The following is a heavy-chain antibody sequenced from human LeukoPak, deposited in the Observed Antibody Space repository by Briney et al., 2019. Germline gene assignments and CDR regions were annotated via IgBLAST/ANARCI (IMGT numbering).Heavy chain of an antibody. CDR3: AKLGGQELHNYYVAV. D-gene: IGHD3-16*01. J-gene: IGHJ6*03. V-gene: IGHV3-23*01. CDR1: GFTFSSYA. CDR2: IIYSGEST. Sequence: PGGSLRLSCAAPGFTFSSYAMSWVPQAPGKGLEWVSRIIYSGESTYYATFAKSRFTISRDNSNNTLYLQMNSLRDEDTAVYYCAKLGGQELHNYYVAVCGKGTTVAVSS.